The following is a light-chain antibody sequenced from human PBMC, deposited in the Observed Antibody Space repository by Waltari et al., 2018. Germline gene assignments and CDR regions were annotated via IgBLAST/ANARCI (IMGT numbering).Light chain of an antibody. CDR3: CSYAGSYTLI. Sequence: QSALTPPRSVSGSPGPSVTISCTGTSRDVGGYNYVSWYQQHPGKVPKLVIFDVSTRPSGVPNRFSGSKSGNTASLTISGLLAEDEADYYCCSYAGSYTLIFGGGTKMTVL. V-gene: IGLV2-11*01. J-gene: IGLJ2*01. CDR1: SRDVGGYNY. CDR2: DVS.